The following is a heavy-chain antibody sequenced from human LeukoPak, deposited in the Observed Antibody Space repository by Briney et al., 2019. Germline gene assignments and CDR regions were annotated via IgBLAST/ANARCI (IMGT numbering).Heavy chain of an antibody. Sequence: PSETLSLTCTVSGGSISSYYWSWLRQPPGKGLEWIGYIYYSGSTNYNPSLKSRVTISVDTSKNQFSLKLSSVTAADTAVYYCARIGNGYFDYWGQGTLVTVSS. CDR1: GGSISSYY. D-gene: IGHD4-23*01. CDR2: IYYSGST. CDR3: ARIGNGYFDY. V-gene: IGHV4-59*01. J-gene: IGHJ4*02.